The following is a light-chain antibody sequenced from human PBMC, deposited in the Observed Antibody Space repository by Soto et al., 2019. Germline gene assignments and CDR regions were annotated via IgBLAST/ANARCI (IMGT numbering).Light chain of an antibody. CDR2: EVS. J-gene: IGLJ1*01. CDR3: SSYTSSSTLEV. CDR1: SSDVGGYNY. Sequence: QSVLTQPASVSGSPGQSIIISCTGTSSDVGGYNYVSWYQQHPGKAPKLMIYEVSNRPSGVSNRFSGSKSGNTASLTISGLQAEDEADYYCSSYTSSSTLEVFGTGTKLTVL. V-gene: IGLV2-14*01.